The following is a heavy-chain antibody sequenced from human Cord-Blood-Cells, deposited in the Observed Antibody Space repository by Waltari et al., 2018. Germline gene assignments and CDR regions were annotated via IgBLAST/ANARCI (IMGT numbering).Heavy chain of an antibody. V-gene: IGHV1-3*01. J-gene: IGHJ4*02. CDR1: GYTFTSYA. Sequence: QVQLVQSGAEVKKPGASVKVSCKASGYTFTSYAMHWVRQAPGKRLEWMGWINAGNGNTKYSQKFQGRVTISRDTAGSTAYMELSSLRSEDTAVYYCARDCSGGSCYFDYWGQGTLVTVSS. CDR3: ARDCSGGSCYFDY. D-gene: IGHD2-15*01. CDR2: INAGNGNT.